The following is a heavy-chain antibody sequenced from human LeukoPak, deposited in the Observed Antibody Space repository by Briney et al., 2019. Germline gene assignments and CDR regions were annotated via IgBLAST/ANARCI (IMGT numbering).Heavy chain of an antibody. V-gene: IGHV3-7*01. CDR1: GFTFGTYW. J-gene: IGHJ4*02. CDR3: ARDVNWGHFDY. CDR2: IREDGS. D-gene: IGHD7-27*01. Sequence: GGSLRLSCAASGFTFGTYWMAWVRQGPGKGLEWVASIREDGSDYVASMKGRFAISRNNAKNSVYLQMNSLRAEDTAVYYCARDVNWGHFDYWGQRTLVTVSS.